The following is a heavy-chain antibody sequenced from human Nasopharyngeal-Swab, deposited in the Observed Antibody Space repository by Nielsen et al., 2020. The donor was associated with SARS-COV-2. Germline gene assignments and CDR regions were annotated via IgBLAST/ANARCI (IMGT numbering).Heavy chain of an antibody. CDR3: ANVRVASAGTFDF. CDR2: IHRGGTT. J-gene: IGHJ4*02. V-gene: IGHV4-4*02. D-gene: IGHD6-13*01. Sequence: WIRQPPGKGPEWIGEIHRGGTTNYNPSLESRVTISLDKSKNQFSLRLNSVTAADTAAYYCANVRVASAGTFDFWGLGTQVTVSS.